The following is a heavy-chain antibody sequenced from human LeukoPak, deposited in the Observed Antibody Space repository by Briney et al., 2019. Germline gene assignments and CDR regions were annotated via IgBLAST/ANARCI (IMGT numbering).Heavy chain of an antibody. V-gene: IGHV4-59*08. D-gene: IGHD3-3*01. CDR3: ARNNYDFWSGYLNWFDP. CDR1: GGSISSYY. J-gene: IGHJ5*02. Sequence: SETLSLTCTVSGGSISSYYWSWIRQPPGKGLEWIGYIYYSGSTNYNPSLKSRVTISVDTSKNQFSLKLSSVTAADTAVYYCARNNYDFWSGYLNWFDPWGQGTLVTVSS. CDR2: IYYSGST.